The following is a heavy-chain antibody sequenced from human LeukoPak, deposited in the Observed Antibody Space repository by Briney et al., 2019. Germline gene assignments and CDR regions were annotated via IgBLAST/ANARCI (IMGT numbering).Heavy chain of an antibody. J-gene: IGHJ6*04. CDR3: ARGFGELLSTLGMDV. D-gene: IGHD3-10*01. CDR2: ISSSGSTI. Sequence: NSGGSLRLSCAASGFTFSDYYMSWIRQAPGKGLEWVSYISSSGSTIYYADSVKGRFTISRDNAKNPLYLQMNSLRAEDTAVYYCARGFGELLSTLGMDVWGKGTTVTVSS. CDR1: GFTFSDYY. V-gene: IGHV3-11*04.